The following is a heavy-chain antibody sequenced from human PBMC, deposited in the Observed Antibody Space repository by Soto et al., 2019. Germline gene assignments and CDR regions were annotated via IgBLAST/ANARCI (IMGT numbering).Heavy chain of an antibody. D-gene: IGHD3-22*01. J-gene: IGHJ6*02. Sequence: QVQLVQSGAEVKKPGASVKVSCKASGYTFTSYAMHWVRQAPGQRLEWMGWINAGNGNTKYSQKFQGRVTITRDTSASTAYMELSSLRSEDTAVYYCARDPKEGYYDSSGYSYGMDVWGQGTTVTVSS. CDR1: GYTFTSYA. V-gene: IGHV1-3*01. CDR3: ARDPKEGYYDSSGYSYGMDV. CDR2: INAGNGNT.